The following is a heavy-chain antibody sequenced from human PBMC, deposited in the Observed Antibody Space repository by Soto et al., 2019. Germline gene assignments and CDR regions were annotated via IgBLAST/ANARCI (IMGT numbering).Heavy chain of an antibody. Sequence: PSETLSLTCTVSGGSISSYYWSWIRQPPGKGLEWIGYIYDSGSTNYNPSLKSRVTISVDTSKNQFSLKLSSVTAADTAVYYCAGTRGYCSGGSCPTVVDYWGQGTLVTSPQ. V-gene: IGHV4-59*01. CDR2: IYDSGST. CDR1: GGSISSYY. J-gene: IGHJ4*02. D-gene: IGHD2-15*01. CDR3: AGTRGYCSGGSCPTVVDY.